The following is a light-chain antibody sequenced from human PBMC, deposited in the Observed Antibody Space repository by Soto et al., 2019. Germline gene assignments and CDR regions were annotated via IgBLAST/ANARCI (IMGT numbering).Light chain of an antibody. CDR2: AAS. J-gene: IGKJ4*01. Sequence: IHLTQSPSSLSSSLLDIVSSTCRASQDIISFLAWYHQKPGKAPKLLIFAASSLQSGGPSRFSGSGSGTDFTLTISSLQPEDFATYYCQQTESYPSTFGGGTKVDIK. CDR3: QQTESYPST. V-gene: IGKV1-9*01. CDR1: QDIISF.